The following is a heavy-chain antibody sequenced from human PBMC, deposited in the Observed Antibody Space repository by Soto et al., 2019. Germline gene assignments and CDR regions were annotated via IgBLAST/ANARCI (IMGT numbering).Heavy chain of an antibody. V-gene: IGHV3-66*01. CDR1: GFTVSSNY. CDR3: ARVTRSDYGAIYFDY. J-gene: IGHJ4*02. CDR2: IYSGGST. D-gene: IGHD3-16*01. Sequence: GGSLRLSCAASGFTVSSNYMSWVRQAPGKGLEWVSVIYSGGSTYYADSVKGRFTISRDNSKNTLYLKMNSLRAEDTAVYYCARVTRSDYGAIYFDYWGQGTLVTVSS.